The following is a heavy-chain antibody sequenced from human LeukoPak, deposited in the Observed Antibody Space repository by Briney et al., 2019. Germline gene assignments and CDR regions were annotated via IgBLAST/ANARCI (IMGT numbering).Heavy chain of an antibody. CDR1: GFTFSSYS. J-gene: IGHJ3*02. V-gene: IGHV3-21*01. CDR3: ARGSEYSGTPGAFDI. D-gene: IGHD1-26*01. Sequence: GGSLRLSCAASGFTFSSYSMNWVRQAPGKGLEWVSSISSSSSYIYYADSVKGRFTISRDNAKNSLYLQMNSLRAEDTAVYDCARGSEYSGTPGAFDIWGQGTMVTVSS. CDR2: ISSSSSYI.